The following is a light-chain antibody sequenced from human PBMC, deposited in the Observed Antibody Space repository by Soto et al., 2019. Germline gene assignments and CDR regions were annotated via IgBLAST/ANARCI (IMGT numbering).Light chain of an antibody. V-gene: IGKV1-5*01. Sequence: DIQVTQSPPTLSASVGERVTITCRASQTISTLMAWYQQKPGKAPKLLVYDASTLQSGVASRFSGSGSGTEFTLIISGLQPDDSATYYCQHYNSYSEAFGQGTKV. CDR2: DAS. CDR1: QTISTL. J-gene: IGKJ1*01. CDR3: QHYNSYSEA.